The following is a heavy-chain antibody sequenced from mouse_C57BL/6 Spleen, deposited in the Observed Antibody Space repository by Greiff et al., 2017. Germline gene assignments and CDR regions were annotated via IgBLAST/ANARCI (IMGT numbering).Heavy chain of an antibody. Sequence: VQLQQSGAELMKPGASVKLSCKATGYTFTGYWIELVKQRPGHGLEWIGELLPGSGSTNYNEKFKGKATFTADTSSNTAYMQLSSLTTEDSAIYYFARSYSNYEEVWFAYWGQGTLVTVSA. D-gene: IGHD2-5*01. CDR3: ARSYSNYEEVWFAY. V-gene: IGHV1-9*01. CDR1: GYTFTGYW. CDR2: LLPGSGST. J-gene: IGHJ3*01.